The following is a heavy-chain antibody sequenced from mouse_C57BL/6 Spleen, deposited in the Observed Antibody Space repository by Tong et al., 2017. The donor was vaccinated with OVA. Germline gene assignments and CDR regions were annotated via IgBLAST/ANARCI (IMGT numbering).Heavy chain of an antibody. CDR2: ISDGGSYT. J-gene: IGHJ2*01. V-gene: IGHV5-4*03. CDR3: ARRCSNSFDY. D-gene: IGHD1-1*01. CDR1: GFTFSSYA. Sequence: EVQLQESGGGLVKPGGSLKLSCAASGFTFSSYAMSWVRQTPEKGLEWVATISDGGSYTYYPDNVKGRFTISRDNAKNNLYLQMSHLKSEDTAMYYCARRCSNSFDYWGQGTTLTVSS.